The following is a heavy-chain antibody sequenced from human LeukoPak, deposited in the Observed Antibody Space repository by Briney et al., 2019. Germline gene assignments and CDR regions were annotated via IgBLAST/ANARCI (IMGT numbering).Heavy chain of an antibody. D-gene: IGHD5-18*01. Sequence: ASVNVSCKASGYTFTGYYMHWGRQAPGQGQEWGGWINPNSGGTNYAQKFQGRVTMTRDTSISTAYMELSRLRSDDTAVYYCARGPGIQLWLYGGYYFDYWGQGTLVTVSS. CDR2: INPNSGGT. J-gene: IGHJ4*02. CDR1: GYTFTGYY. V-gene: IGHV1-2*02. CDR3: ARGPGIQLWLYGGYYFDY.